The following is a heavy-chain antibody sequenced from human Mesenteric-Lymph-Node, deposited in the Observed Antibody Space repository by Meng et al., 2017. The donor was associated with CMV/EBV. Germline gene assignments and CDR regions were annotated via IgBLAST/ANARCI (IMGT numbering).Heavy chain of an antibody. D-gene: IGHD5-18*01. CDR2: ISYDGSNK. Sequence: GESLKISCAASGFTFSSYAMHWVRQAPGKGLEWVAVISYDGSNKYYADSVKGRFTISRDNSKNTLYLQMNSLRAEDTAVYYCARVKDTAMDTYGMDVWGQGTTVTVSS. CDR1: GFTFSSYA. CDR3: ARVKDTAMDTYGMDV. J-gene: IGHJ6*02. V-gene: IGHV3-30-3*01.